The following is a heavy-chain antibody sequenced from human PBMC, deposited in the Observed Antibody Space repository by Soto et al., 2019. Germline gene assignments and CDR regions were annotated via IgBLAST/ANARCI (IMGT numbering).Heavy chain of an antibody. J-gene: IGHJ4*02. D-gene: IGHD3-3*01. V-gene: IGHV3-48*03. Sequence: EVQLVESGGGSAQPGGSLRLSCAASGFTFSSFDMNWVRQAPGKGLEWISYISTSANVQYYADSVKGRFTIFRDNAKNSLHLQMNSLRAEDTAIYYCARDKRDVAAFGMVIRNFDSWGQGTLVTVS. CDR2: ISTSANVQ. CDR3: ARDKRDVAAFGMVIRNFDS. CDR1: GFTFSSFD.